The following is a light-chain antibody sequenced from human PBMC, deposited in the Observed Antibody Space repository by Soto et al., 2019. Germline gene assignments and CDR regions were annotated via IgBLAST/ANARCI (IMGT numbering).Light chain of an antibody. CDR1: SSDVGGYNY. Sequence: QSVLTQPASVSGSPGQSITISCTGTSSDVGGYNYVSWYQQHPDKAPKLMIYEVTNRPSGVSNRFSGSKSGHTASLTISGLQSEDEADYFCTAYTGCITHDVFGTGTKLTVL. J-gene: IGLJ1*01. CDR2: EVT. CDR3: TAYTGCITHDV. V-gene: IGLV2-14*01.